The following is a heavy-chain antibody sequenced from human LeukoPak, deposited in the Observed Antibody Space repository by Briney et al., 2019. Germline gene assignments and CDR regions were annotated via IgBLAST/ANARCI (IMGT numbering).Heavy chain of an antibody. J-gene: IGHJ4*02. V-gene: IGHV4-59*08. CDR1: GGSISIYY. CDR2: ISYSGST. D-gene: IGHD6-19*01. CDR3: ARQVSGWAAIDY. Sequence: PSETLSLTCTVSGGSISIYYWSWIRQPPGKGLEWIGYISYSGSTNYNPSLKSRVTISGDTSKNQFSLKLSSVTAADTAVYYCARQVSGWAAIDYWGQGTLVTVSS.